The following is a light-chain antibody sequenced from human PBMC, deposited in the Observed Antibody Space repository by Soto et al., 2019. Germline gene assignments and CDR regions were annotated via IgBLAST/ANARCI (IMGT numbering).Light chain of an antibody. Sequence: QSVLTQPASVSGSPGQSITISCTGTSSDVGAYNYVSWYQQHPGKAPKLMIYEVSNRPSGVSNRFSGYKSGNTASLTISGLQAEDEGDYYCSSYTSGSTWVFGGGTKLTVL. CDR3: SSYTSGSTWV. J-gene: IGLJ3*02. V-gene: IGLV2-14*01. CDR2: EVS. CDR1: SSDVGAYNY.